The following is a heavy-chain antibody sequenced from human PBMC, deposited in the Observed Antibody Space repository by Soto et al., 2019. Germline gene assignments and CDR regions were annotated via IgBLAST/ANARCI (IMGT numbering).Heavy chain of an antibody. V-gene: IGHV3-30-3*01. CDR3: ARPDYGSGSYPDY. D-gene: IGHD3-10*01. J-gene: IGHJ4*02. CDR1: GFTFSSYA. Sequence: QVQLVESGGGVVQPGRSLRLSCAASGFTFSSYAMHWVRQAPGKGLEWVAVISYDGGNKYYADSMKGRFTISRDNSKNTLFLQINSLRADDTAVYYCARPDYGSGSYPDYWGQGTLVTVSS. CDR2: ISYDGGNK.